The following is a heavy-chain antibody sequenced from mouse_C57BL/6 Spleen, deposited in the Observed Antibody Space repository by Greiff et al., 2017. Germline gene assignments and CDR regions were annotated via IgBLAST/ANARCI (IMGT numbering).Heavy chain of an antibody. Sequence: QVQLKQPGAELVRPGSSVKLSCKASGYTFTSYWMDWVKQRPGQGLEWIGNIYPSDSETHYNQKFKDKATLTVDKSSSTAYMQLSSLTSEDSAVYYCARETYYGSSYGYFDVWGTGTTVTVSS. CDR1: GYTFTSYW. CDR2: IYPSDSET. V-gene: IGHV1-61*01. D-gene: IGHD1-1*01. CDR3: ARETYYGSSYGYFDV. J-gene: IGHJ1*03.